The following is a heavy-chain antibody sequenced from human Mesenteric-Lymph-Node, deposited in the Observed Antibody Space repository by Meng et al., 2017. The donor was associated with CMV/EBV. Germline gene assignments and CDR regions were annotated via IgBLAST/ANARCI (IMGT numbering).Heavy chain of an antibody. CDR3: ARGRDTYDFWSGYFRRQYSGMDV. CDR1: GYTFTGQF. Sequence: ASVKVSCKASGYTFTGQFMHWVRQATGQGLEWMGWMNPNSGNTGYAQKFQGRVTMTRNTSISTAYMELSSLRSEDTAVYYCARGRDTYDFWSGYFRRQYSGMDVWGQGTTVTVSS. CDR2: MNPNSGNT. D-gene: IGHD3-3*01. V-gene: IGHV1-8*02. J-gene: IGHJ6*02.